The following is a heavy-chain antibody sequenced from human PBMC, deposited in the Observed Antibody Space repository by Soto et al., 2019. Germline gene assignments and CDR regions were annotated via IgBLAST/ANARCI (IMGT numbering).Heavy chain of an antibody. CDR3: XXXGRPFFRDAFDI. Sequence: QVQLVQSGAKVKKPGASVKVSCKASGYTFTSYDINWVRQATGQGLEWMGWMNPNSGNTGYARKFQGRVTMTRNTSISTAYMEXSSLRXEDTXXXXXXXXGRPFFRDAFDIWGQGTMVTVSS. D-gene: IGHD3-3*01. J-gene: IGHJ3*02. CDR2: MNPNSGNT. CDR1: GYTFTSYD. V-gene: IGHV1-8*01.